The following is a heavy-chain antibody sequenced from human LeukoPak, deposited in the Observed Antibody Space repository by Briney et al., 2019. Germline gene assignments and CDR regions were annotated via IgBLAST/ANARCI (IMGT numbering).Heavy chain of an antibody. CDR1: GFTFSSYS. V-gene: IGHV3-21*01. Sequence: GGSLRLSCAASGFTFSSYSMNWVRQAPGKGLEWVSSISSSSSYIYYADSVKGRFTISRDNAKNSLYLQMNSLRAEDTAVYYCARVGYDSSGYLDYWGQETLVTVSS. D-gene: IGHD3-22*01. CDR3: ARVGYDSSGYLDY. J-gene: IGHJ4*02. CDR2: ISSSSSYI.